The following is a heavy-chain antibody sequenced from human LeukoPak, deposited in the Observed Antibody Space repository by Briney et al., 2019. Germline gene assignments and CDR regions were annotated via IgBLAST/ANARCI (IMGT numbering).Heavy chain of an antibody. J-gene: IGHJ3*02. D-gene: IGHD2-2*01. CDR3: SSGGYCSSTSCYGFAFDI. CDR2: IHPSGGST. V-gene: IGHV1-46*03. Sequence: ASVKVSCKASGYTFTSYYMHWVRQAPGQGLEWIAIIHPSGGSTSYAQKFQGRVTMTRDTSTSTVYMELSSLRSEDTAVYYCSSGGYCSSTSCYGFAFDIWGQGTMVTVSS. CDR1: GYTFTSYY.